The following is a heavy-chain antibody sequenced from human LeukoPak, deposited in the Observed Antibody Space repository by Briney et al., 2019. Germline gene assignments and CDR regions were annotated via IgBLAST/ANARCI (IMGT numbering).Heavy chain of an antibody. V-gene: IGHV3-7*01. Sequence: GGSLRLSCAASGFTFSRDWTNWVRQAPGKGLEWVANINQDGNKKNFVDSVKGRFTISRDNAKSSLYLQMDNLRVEDTAVYYCARDPNNIEGVNLDYWGQGTLVTVSS. J-gene: IGHJ4*02. CDR3: ARDPNNIEGVNLDY. CDR2: INQDGNKK. CDR1: GFTFSRDW. D-gene: IGHD1-26*01.